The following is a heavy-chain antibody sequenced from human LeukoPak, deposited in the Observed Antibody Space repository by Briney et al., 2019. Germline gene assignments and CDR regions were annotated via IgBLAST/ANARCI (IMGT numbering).Heavy chain of an antibody. D-gene: IGHD6-19*01. Sequence: GGSLRLSCAASGFIFCSYGMQWVRQAPAKGLEWVAVISYDGSNKYYADPVKGRFTISRDNSKNTLYLQNNRLRAEDTAVYYCAKGLDSSGWYCSNWGQGTLVTVSS. V-gene: IGHV3-30*18. CDR1: GFIFCSYG. CDR2: ISYDGSNK. CDR3: AKGLDSSGWYCSN. J-gene: IGHJ4*02.